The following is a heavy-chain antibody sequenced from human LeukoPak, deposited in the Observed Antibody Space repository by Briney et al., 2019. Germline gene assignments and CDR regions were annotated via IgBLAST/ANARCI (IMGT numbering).Heavy chain of an antibody. CDR3: AKRGGSYIGYFDY. CDR1: GIIFGSHG. CDR2: IRPNGDRT. V-gene: IGHV3-23*01. Sequence: GGSLRLSCAASGIIFGSHGMAWVRQAPGKGLEWVSSIRPNGDRTFYADFVKGRFTVSRDNSKNTLYLQMNSLRPEDTAVYYCAKRGGSYIGYFDYWGQGTLVTVSS. D-gene: IGHD1-26*01. J-gene: IGHJ4*02.